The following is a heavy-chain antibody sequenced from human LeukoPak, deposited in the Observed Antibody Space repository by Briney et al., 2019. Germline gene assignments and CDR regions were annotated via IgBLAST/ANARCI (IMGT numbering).Heavy chain of an antibody. J-gene: IGHJ4*02. CDR2: IYDSETT. Sequence: SETLSLTCTVSGVSMRNHYLSWIRQPPGKGLEWIGYIYDSETTNYNPSLKSRVTMSLDTSKNQFSLKLSSVTAADTALYYCATRPGGSTWHGVFDFWSRGTLVTVSS. D-gene: IGHD6-13*01. CDR1: GVSMRNHY. CDR3: ATRPGGSTWHGVFDF. V-gene: IGHV4-59*11.